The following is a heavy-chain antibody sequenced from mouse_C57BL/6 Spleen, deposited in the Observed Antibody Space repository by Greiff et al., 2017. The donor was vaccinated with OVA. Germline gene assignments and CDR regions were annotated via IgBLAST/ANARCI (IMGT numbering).Heavy chain of an antibody. V-gene: IGHV1-55*01. D-gene: IGHD2-1*01. CDR2: IYPGSGST. J-gene: IGHJ3*01. CDR1: GYTFTSYW. Sequence: VQLQQPGAELVKPGASVKMSCKASGYTFTSYWITWVKQRPGQGLEWIGDIYPGSGSTNYNEKFKSKATLTVDTSSSTAYMQLSSLTSEDSAVYYCARYYYGNSGFADWGQGTLVTVSA. CDR3: ARYYYGNSGFAD.